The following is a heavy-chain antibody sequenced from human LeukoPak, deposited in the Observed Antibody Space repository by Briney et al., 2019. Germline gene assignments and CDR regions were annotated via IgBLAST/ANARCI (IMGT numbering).Heavy chain of an antibody. D-gene: IGHD3-10*01. CDR2: ISAYNGNT. CDR1: GYTFTSYG. CDR3: ARDKGILWFGELLEVDY. Sequence: ASVKVSCKASGYTFTSYGISWVRQAPGQGLEWTGWISAYNGNTNYAQKLQGRVTMTTDTSTSTAYMELRSLRSDDTAVYYCARDKGILWFGELLEVDYWGQGTLVTVSS. J-gene: IGHJ4*02. V-gene: IGHV1-18*04.